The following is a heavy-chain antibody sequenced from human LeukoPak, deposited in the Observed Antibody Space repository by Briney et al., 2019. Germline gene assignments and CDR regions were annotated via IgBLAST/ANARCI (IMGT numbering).Heavy chain of an antibody. J-gene: IGHJ6*02. CDR3: TTEYYTSRSDIDV. CDR2: IKRQSDGATT. CDR1: GFSFSNAW. D-gene: IGHD3-22*01. Sequence: GGSLRLSCAASGFSFSNAWVSSVRQVPGTGLEWVGRIKRQSDGATTEYAAPVKYTFTISRDNSKKTLYLQMNNLKTEDTAVYYCTTEYYTSRSDIDVWGQGTTVTVSS. V-gene: IGHV3-15*01.